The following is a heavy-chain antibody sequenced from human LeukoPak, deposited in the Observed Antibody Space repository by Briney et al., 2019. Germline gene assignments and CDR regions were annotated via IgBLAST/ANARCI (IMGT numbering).Heavy chain of an antibody. D-gene: IGHD2-8*01. Sequence: GESLKISCKGSGYSLTSYWIGWVRQMPGKGLEWMGIIYPDDSNTRYSPSFEGQVIISVDKSISTAYLQWSSLKASDTATYYCARHGHCTNGVCYSNYYYYMDVWGKGTTVTVSS. CDR3: ARHGHCTNGVCYSNYYYYMDV. CDR1: GYSLTSYW. J-gene: IGHJ6*03. V-gene: IGHV5-51*01. CDR2: IYPDDSNT.